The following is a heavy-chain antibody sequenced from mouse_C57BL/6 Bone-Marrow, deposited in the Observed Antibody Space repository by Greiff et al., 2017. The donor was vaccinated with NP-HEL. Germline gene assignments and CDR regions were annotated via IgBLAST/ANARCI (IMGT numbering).Heavy chain of an antibody. CDR2: INPNNGGT. Sequence: VQLQQSGPELVKPGASVKISCKASGYTFTDYYMNWVKQSHGKSLEWIGDINPNNGGTSYNQKFKGKATLTVDKSSSTAYMELRRLTSEDSAVYYCARGSYYTTYWGQGTLVTVSA. CDR3: ARGSYYTTY. V-gene: IGHV1-26*01. D-gene: IGHD2-12*01. J-gene: IGHJ3*01. CDR1: GYTFTDYY.